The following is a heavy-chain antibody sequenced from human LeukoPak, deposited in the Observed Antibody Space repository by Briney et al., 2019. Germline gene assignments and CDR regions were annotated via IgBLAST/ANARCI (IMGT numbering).Heavy chain of an antibody. CDR3: ARGRYSSGWYAEY. V-gene: IGHV3-72*01. D-gene: IGHD6-19*01. CDR1: GFIFSSYS. J-gene: IGHJ4*02. CDR2: SRNKANSYTT. Sequence: GGSLRLSCAASGFIFSSYSMNWVRQAPGKGLEWVGRSRNKANSYTTEYAASVRGRFTISRDDSKNSVYLQMNSVKTEDTAVYYCARGRYSSGWYAEYWGQGTLVTVSS.